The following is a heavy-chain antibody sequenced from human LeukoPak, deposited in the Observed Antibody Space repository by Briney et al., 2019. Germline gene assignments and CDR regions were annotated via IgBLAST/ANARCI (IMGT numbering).Heavy chain of an antibody. CDR1: GGSISCYY. D-gene: IGHD4-11*01. CDR2: IYITGST. J-gene: IGHJ2*01. Sequence: PETLSLTCTVSGGSISCYYWSWIRQAAGERLEYIGRIYITGSTNYNPSLKSRVTMSIDENQFSLKLDSVTAADTAVYCCARGVTSDWYFDVWGRRTVVTVSS. V-gene: IGHV4-4*07. CDR3: ARGVTSDWYFDV.